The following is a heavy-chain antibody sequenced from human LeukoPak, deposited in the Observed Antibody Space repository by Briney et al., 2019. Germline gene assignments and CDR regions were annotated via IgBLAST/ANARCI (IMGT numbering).Heavy chain of an antibody. Sequence: ASVKVSCKVSGYTLTELSIHWVRQAPGKGLEWMGGFNPKDGETIYAREFQGRVTMTEDTSTDTAYMELSSLRSEDTAVYYCAKIAHYGAYSDHWGQGTLVTVSS. J-gene: IGHJ4*02. V-gene: IGHV1-24*01. CDR2: FNPKDGET. CDR1: GYTLTELS. D-gene: IGHD4-17*01. CDR3: AKIAHYGAYSDH.